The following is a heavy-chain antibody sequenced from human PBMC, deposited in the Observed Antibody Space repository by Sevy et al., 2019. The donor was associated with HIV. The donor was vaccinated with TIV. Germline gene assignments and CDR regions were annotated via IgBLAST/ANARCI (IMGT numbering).Heavy chain of an antibody. V-gene: IGHV4-59*08. CDR3: ARNIAAAEHYYYYMDV. CDR1: GGSITSLY. D-gene: IGHD6-13*01. J-gene: IGHJ6*03. Sequence: SETLSLTCTVSGGSITSLYWNWIRQPPGKGLEWIANIYYNGHINYNPSLKSRVTISVDTSKNQFSLKLSSVTAADTAVYYCARNIAAAEHYYYYMDVWGKGTTVTVSS. CDR2: IYYNGHI.